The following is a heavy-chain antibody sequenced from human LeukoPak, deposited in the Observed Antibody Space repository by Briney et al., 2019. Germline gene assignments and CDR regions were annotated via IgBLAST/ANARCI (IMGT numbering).Heavy chain of an antibody. D-gene: IGHD3-3*01. V-gene: IGHV3-15*01. CDR1: GFTFSNAC. J-gene: IGHJ4*02. CDR3: STAGDCWRGHYSRFDY. CDR2: IKSKTDGGTT. Sequence: GGSLRLSCAASGFTFSNACISGVREAPGKGLEWVLRIKSKTDGGTTDYAAPVKCRFTMSREDSNSTLYLEMYRLKTQERAVYYCSTAGDCWRGHYSRFDYWGQGTLVTVS.